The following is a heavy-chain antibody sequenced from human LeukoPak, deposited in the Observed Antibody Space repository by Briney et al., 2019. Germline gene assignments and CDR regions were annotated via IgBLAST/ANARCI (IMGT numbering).Heavy chain of an antibody. J-gene: IGHJ4*02. CDR3: ARTFNSGSFNV. Sequence: SETLSLTCTVSGGSISSYYWSWIRQPAGKGLECIGRIYTSGSTNYIPSLKSRVTMSVDTSKNQFSLKLSSVTAADTAVYYCARTFNSGSFNVWGQGTLVTVSS. V-gene: IGHV4-4*07. CDR1: GGSISSYY. D-gene: IGHD1-26*01. CDR2: IYTSGST.